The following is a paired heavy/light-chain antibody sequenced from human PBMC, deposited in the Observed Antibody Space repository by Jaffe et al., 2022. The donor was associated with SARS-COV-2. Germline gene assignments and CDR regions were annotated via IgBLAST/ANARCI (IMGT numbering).Heavy chain of an antibody. V-gene: IGHV4-31*03. CDR2: IYYSGTT. CDR1: GGSISSGGYY. D-gene: IGHD3-3*01. Sequence: QVQLQESGPGLVKPSQTLSLTCTVSGGSISSGGYYWSWIRQHPGKGLEWIGYIYYSGTTHYNPSLKSRVTISIDTSKNQFSLKLSSVTAADTAVYYCARAGGGYDFWSGYLSPQFDYWGQGTLVTVSS. J-gene: IGHJ4*02. CDR3: ARAGGGYDFWSGYLSPQFDY.
Light chain of an antibody. J-gene: IGLJ2*01. V-gene: IGLV2-8*01. CDR2: EVT. CDR1: SSDVGSYKY. Sequence: QSALTQPPSASGSPGQSVTISCTGTSSDVGSYKYVSWYQQHPGKAPKLMIYEVTKRPSGVPDRFSGSKSGNTASLTVSGLQAEDEADYYCSSYAGRNNFEVFGGGTKLTVL. CDR3: SSYAGRNNFEV.